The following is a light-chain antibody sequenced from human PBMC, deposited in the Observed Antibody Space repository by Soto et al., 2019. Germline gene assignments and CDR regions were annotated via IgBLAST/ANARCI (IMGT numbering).Light chain of an antibody. CDR3: QQYGSWPRFT. V-gene: IGKV3-20*01. J-gene: IGKJ3*01. CDR2: GAS. Sequence: EIVLTQSPGTLSLSPGERATLSCRASQSVSSSYLAWYQQKPGQAPRLLIYGASSRATGIPDRFSGSGSGTDFPLTISRLEPVDLSVYYCQQYGSWPRFTFGPGTKVDIK. CDR1: QSVSSSY.